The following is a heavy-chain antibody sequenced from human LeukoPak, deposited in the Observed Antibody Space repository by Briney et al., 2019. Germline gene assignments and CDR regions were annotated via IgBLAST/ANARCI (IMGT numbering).Heavy chain of an antibody. Sequence: ASVKVSCKASGYTFTVYYMHWVRQAPGQGLEWMGWINPNSGGTNYAQKFQGRVTMTRDTSISTAYMELSRLRSDDTAVYYCARELGTTGTTLHWYFDLWGRGTLVTVSS. CDR2: INPNSGGT. J-gene: IGHJ2*01. D-gene: IGHD1-1*01. V-gene: IGHV1-2*02. CDR3: ARELGTTGTTLHWYFDL. CDR1: GYTFTVYY.